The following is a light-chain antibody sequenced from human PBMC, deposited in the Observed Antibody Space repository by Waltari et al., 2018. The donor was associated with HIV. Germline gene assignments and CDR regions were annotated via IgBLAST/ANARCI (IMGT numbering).Light chain of an antibody. CDR2: RDD. J-gene: IGLJ3*02. Sequence: QSVLTQPPSVSGTPGQRVTISCFGSSSNIGSNFVYWYQQFPGTAPKRLIYRDDQRPSGVPDRFSVSKSGTSASLAISGLRSEDEADYYCAAWDDSLSGRVFGGGTKLTVL. V-gene: IGLV1-47*01. CDR3: AAWDDSLSGRV. CDR1: SSNIGSNF.